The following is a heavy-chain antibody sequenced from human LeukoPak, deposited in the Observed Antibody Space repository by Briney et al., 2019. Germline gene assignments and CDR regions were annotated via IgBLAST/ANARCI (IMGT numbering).Heavy chain of an antibody. J-gene: IGHJ6*02. V-gene: IGHV4-39*07. D-gene: IGHD6-13*01. Sequence: SETLSLTCTVSGGSISSSSYYWGWIRQPPGKGLEWIGSIYYSGSTYYNPSLKSRVTISVDTSKNQFSLKLSSVTAADTAVYYCARDRRIAAAGINYYYGMDVWGQGTTFTVSS. CDR3: ARDRRIAAAGINYYYGMDV. CDR2: IYYSGST. CDR1: GGSISSSSYY.